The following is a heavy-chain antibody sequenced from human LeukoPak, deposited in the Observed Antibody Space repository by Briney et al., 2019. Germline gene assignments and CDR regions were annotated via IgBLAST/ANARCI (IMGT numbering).Heavy chain of an antibody. J-gene: IGHJ4*02. CDR1: GYTFIGYF. V-gene: IGHV1-2*02. CDR3: ARDFSKWWVVTATRNCFEY. Sequence: GASVKVSCKTSGYTFIGYFIHWVRQAPGQGLEGMGSINPNSGDTNYAQKFQGRITLTRDTAINTAYMELSRLTSDDTAVYYCARDFSKWWVVTATRNCFEYWGQGTLVTVSS. CDR2: INPNSGDT. D-gene: IGHD2-21*02.